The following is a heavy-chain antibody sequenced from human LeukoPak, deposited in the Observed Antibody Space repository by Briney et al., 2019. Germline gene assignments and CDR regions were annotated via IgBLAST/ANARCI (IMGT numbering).Heavy chain of an antibody. J-gene: IGHJ4*02. Sequence: SETLSLTCSVSGGSFSNYYWSWIRQPPGKGLEWVGFIYYSGTTDYNPSLKSQVSISVDTSKKKFSLKLSSVTAADTAVYYCARGVVLTGYPLDFWGRGTLVTVSS. CDR1: GGSFSNYY. CDR3: ARGVVLTGYPLDF. D-gene: IGHD3-9*01. CDR2: IYYSGTT. V-gene: IGHV4-59*01.